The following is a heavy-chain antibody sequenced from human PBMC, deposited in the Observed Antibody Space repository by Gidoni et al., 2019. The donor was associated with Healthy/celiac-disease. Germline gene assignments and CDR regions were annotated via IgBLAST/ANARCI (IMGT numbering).Heavy chain of an antibody. D-gene: IGHD3-10*01. CDR3: ARALENGSGSYSIDY. CDR1: GYTFTGYY. CDR2: INPNSGGT. J-gene: IGHJ4*02. V-gene: IGHV1-2*04. Sequence: QVQLVQSGAEVKKPGASVKVSCKASGYTFTGYYMHWVRQAPGQGLEWMGWINPNSGGTNYAQKFQGWVTMTRDTSISKAYMELSRLRSDDTAVYYCARALENGSGSYSIDYWGQGTLVTVSS.